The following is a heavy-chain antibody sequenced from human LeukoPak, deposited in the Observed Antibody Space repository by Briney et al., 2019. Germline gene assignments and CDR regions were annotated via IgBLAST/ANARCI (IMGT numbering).Heavy chain of an antibody. J-gene: IGHJ4*02. V-gene: IGHV1-2*02. CDR3: ARSRWITPPIFDY. CDR1: GYTFTSYG. Sequence: GASVKVSCKASGYTFTSYGISWVRQAPGQGLEWMGWINPNSGGTNYAQKFQGRVTMTRDTSISTAYMELSRLRSDDTAVYYCARSRWITPPIFDYWGQGTLVTVSS. CDR2: INPNSGGT. D-gene: IGHD2-2*03.